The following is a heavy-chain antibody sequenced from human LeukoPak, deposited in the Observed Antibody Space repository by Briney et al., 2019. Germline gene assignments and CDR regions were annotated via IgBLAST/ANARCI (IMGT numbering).Heavy chain of an antibody. Sequence: ASVTVSCKASGYTFTIYGISWVRQAPGQGLEWMGWISAYNGNTNYAQKLQGRVTMTTDTSTSTAYMELRSLRSDDTAVYYCARESVYLGAFDIWGQGTMVTVSS. J-gene: IGHJ3*02. V-gene: IGHV1-18*01. CDR1: GYTFTIYG. CDR3: ARESVYLGAFDI. D-gene: IGHD2-8*01. CDR2: ISAYNGNT.